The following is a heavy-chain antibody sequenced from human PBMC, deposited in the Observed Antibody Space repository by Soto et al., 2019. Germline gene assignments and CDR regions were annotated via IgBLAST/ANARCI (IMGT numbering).Heavy chain of an antibody. D-gene: IGHD3-3*01. V-gene: IGHV1-3*01. CDR1: GYTFTSYA. Sequence: ASVKVSCKASGYTFTSYAMHWVRQAPGQRLEWMGWINAGNGNTEYSQKFQGRVTITRDTSASTAYMELSSLRSEDTAVYYCAKSYYDFWSGYYATTLDYWGQGTLVTVSS. J-gene: IGHJ4*02. CDR3: AKSYYDFWSGYYATTLDY. CDR2: INAGNGNT.